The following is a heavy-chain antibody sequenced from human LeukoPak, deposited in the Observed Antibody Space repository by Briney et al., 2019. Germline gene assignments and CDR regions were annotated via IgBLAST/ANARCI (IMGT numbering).Heavy chain of an antibody. CDR1: GYTFTSYY. CDR3: ARVTDYGDYGPSDYFDY. D-gene: IGHD4-17*01. V-gene: IGHV1-46*01. J-gene: IGHJ4*02. Sequence: GASVKVSCKASGYTFTSYYMHWVRQAPGQGLEWMGIINPSGGSTSYAQKFQGRVTMTRDTSISTAYMELRRLRSDDTAVYYCARVTDYGDYGPSDYFDYWGQGTLVTVSS. CDR2: INPSGGST.